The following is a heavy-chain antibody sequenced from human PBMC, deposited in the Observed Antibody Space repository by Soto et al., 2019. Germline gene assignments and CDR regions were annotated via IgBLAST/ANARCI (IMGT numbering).Heavy chain of an antibody. CDR3: ARDLAARGTYNWFDP. J-gene: IGHJ5*02. D-gene: IGHD6-6*01. CDR2: INSDGSST. Sequence: QAGGSLRLSCAASGFTFSSYWMHWVRQAPGKGLVWVSRINSDGSSTSYADSVKGRFTISRDNAKNTLYLQMNSLRAEDTAVYYCARDLAARGTYNWFDPWGQGTLVTVSS. V-gene: IGHV3-74*01. CDR1: GFTFSSYW.